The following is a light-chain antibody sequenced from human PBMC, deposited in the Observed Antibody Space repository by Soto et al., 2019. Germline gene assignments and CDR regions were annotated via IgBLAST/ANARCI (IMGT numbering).Light chain of an antibody. Sequence: DIQMTQSPSSLSASVGDRVTITCRASQGIRNDLGWYQQKPGKAPKRLIYAASTLQSGVPSRFSGSGSGTDFTLNISCMQYEDFANYHCQQLYNLTFTFGKGTRREIK. CDR2: AAS. J-gene: IGKJ5*01. CDR1: QGIRND. CDR3: QQLYNLTFT. V-gene: IGKV1-17*01.